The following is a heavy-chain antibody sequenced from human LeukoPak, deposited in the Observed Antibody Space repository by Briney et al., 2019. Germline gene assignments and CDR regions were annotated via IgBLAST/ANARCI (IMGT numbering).Heavy chain of an antibody. CDR1: GFTFSSYS. CDR3: ARDSPETGASLDY. CDR2: ISSSSSYI. Sequence: GGSLRLSCAASGFTFSSYSMNWVRQAPGKGLEWVSSISSSSSYIYYADSVKGRFTFSRDNAKNSLYLQMNSLRAEDTAVYYCARDSPETGASLDYWGQGTLVTVSS. J-gene: IGHJ4*02. V-gene: IGHV3-21*01. D-gene: IGHD7-27*01.